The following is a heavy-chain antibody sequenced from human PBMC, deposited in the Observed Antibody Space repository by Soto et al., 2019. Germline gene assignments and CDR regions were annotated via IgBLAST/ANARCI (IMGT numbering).Heavy chain of an antibody. CDR2: ISAYNGNT. CDR3: AKAQGSAEAWFDP. D-gene: IGHD6-25*01. J-gene: IGHJ5*02. CDR1: GYTFTSYG. Sequence: VASVKVSCKAAGYTFTSYGISWVRQAPGQGLEWMGWISAYNGNTNYAQKLQGRVTITRDTSASTAYMELSSLRSEDTAVYYCAKAQGSAEAWFDPWGQGTLVTVSS. V-gene: IGHV1-18*01.